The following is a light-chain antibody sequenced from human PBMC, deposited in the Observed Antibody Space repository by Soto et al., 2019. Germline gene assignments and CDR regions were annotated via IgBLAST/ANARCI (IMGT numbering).Light chain of an antibody. V-gene: IGLV2-14*01. CDR1: SSDVGASKY. CDR2: EVS. J-gene: IGLJ2*01. CDR3: SSYTSTITVL. Sequence: QSALTQPASVSGSPGQSITISCTGTSSDVGASKYVSWYQQHPGKAPKLMIYEVSHRPSGVSNRFSGSKAGNTASLTISGLQAKDEADYYCSSYTSTITVLFGGGTKLTVI.